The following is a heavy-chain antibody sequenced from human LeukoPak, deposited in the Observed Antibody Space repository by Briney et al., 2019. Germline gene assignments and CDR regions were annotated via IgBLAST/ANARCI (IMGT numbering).Heavy chain of an antibody. CDR1: GFTFSSYA. CDR2: ISGSGGST. J-gene: IGHJ6*02. Sequence: GGSLRLSCAVSGFTFSSYAMSWVRQAPGKGLEWVSAISGSGGSTYYADSVKGRFTISRDNSKTTLYLQMNSLRAEDTAVYYCAKDSYYDFWSERYGMDVWGQGTTVTVSS. CDR3: AKDSYYDFWSERYGMDV. D-gene: IGHD3-3*01. V-gene: IGHV3-23*01.